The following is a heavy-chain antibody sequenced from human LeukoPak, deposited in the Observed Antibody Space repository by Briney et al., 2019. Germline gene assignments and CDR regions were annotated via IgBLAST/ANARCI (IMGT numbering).Heavy chain of an antibody. Sequence: EGSLRLSCGASGFTFSDNALSWVRQGPGKGLEWVSTTYDSGSNTHYADAVKGRFTISRDNSRSTLYLQMNSLTAGDTAVYYCTGHGSSSGWGQGTLVTVSS. V-gene: IGHV3-23*01. CDR3: TGHGSSSG. J-gene: IGHJ4*02. CDR2: TYDSGSNT. D-gene: IGHD6-6*01. CDR1: GFTFSDNA.